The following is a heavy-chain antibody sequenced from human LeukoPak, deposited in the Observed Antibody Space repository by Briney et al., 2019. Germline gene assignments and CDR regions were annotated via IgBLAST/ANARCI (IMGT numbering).Heavy chain of an antibody. J-gene: IGHJ5*02. CDR3: APDCSSTSCYTRFDP. V-gene: IGHV3-7*01. CDR2: IKQDGSEK. Sequence: GGSLRLSCVASGFTFSSYWMSWVRQVPGKGLEWVANIKQDGSEKYYVDSVEGRFTISRDNAKNSLYLQMNSLRAEDTAVYSCAPDCSSTSCYTRFDPWGQGTLVTVSS. CDR1: GFTFSSYW. D-gene: IGHD2-2*02.